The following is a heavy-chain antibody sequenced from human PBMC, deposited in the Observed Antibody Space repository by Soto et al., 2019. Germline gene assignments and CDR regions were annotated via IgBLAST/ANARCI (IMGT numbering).Heavy chain of an antibody. J-gene: IGHJ2*01. Sequence: SETLSLTCAVHGGSFSGFYWTWIRQPPGKGLEWIGEINHSGSSNYNPPLKSRVTMSLDTSRNQFSLSLNSVTAADTAVYYCARMADPWYFDLWGRGTLVTVSS. CDR3: ARMADPWYFDL. V-gene: IGHV4-34*01. CDR2: INHSGSS. CDR1: GGSFSGFY.